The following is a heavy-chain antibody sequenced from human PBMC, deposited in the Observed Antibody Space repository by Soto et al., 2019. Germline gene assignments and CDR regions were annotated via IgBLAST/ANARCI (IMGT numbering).Heavy chain of an antibody. Sequence: GAALKISCGGCGYDFNTKWLRRVRQLPGRGLGWVGTMSLGDSDSRLRPSLQGPFTLSADVTFSTAFLRWRTLKTSDSGMYFCARLPGACTNTSCYYADHCGQGTSVTVSS. J-gene: IGHJ4*02. V-gene: IGHV5-51*06. CDR2: MSLGDSDS. CDR3: ARLPGACTNTSCYYADH. CDR1: GYDFNTKW. D-gene: IGHD3-22*01.